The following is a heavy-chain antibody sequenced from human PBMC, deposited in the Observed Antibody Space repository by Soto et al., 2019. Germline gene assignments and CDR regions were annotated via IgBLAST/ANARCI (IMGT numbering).Heavy chain of an antibody. CDR2: INHSGST. CDR1: GGSFSGYY. V-gene: IGHV4-34*01. CDR3: ARAHHLPYSSSWYKVDY. J-gene: IGHJ4*02. Sequence: SETLSLTCAVYGGSFSGYYWSWIRQPPGKGLEWIGEINHSGSTNYNPSLKSRVTISVDTSKNQFSLKLSSVTAADTAVYYCARAHHLPYSSSWYKVDYWGQGTLVTVSS. D-gene: IGHD6-13*01.